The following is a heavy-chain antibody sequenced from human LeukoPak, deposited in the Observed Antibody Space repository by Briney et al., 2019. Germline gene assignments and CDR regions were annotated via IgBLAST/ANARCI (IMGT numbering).Heavy chain of an antibody. V-gene: IGHV3-23*01. D-gene: IGHD2-8*01. Sequence: GGSLRLSCAASKFAFSSYAMSWVRQAPGKGLEWVSVVGGDDATYYKDSVKGRFTISRDNSKNTLSLQMNSLRLEDTAVYYCTKDSWSRNGIYDPFDIWGQGTMVTVSS. CDR2: VGGDDAT. CDR1: KFAFSSYA. CDR3: TKDSWSRNGIYDPFDI. J-gene: IGHJ3*02.